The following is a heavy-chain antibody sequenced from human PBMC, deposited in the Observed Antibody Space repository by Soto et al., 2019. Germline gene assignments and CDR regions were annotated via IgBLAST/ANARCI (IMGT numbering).Heavy chain of an antibody. CDR1: GYTFTSYD. D-gene: IGHD3-3*01. V-gene: IGHV1-8*01. CDR3: ARGPVVRFLEWLLSGGFDY. J-gene: IGHJ4*02. Sequence: QVQLVQSGAEVKKPGASVKVSCKASGYTFTSYDINWVRQATGQGLEWMGWMNPNSGNTGYAQKFQGRVTMTRNTSISTAYMELSSLRSEDTAVYYCARGPVVRFLEWLLSGGFDYWGQGTLVTVSS. CDR2: MNPNSGNT.